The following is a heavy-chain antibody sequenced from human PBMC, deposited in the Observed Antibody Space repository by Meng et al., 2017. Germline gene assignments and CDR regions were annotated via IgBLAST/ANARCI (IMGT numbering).Heavy chain of an antibody. CDR3: ARVGAYSSIWGIFDY. J-gene: IGHJ4*02. D-gene: IGHD6-13*01. CDR2: IYYSGST. Sequence: SETLSLTCTVSGGSISSYYWSWIRQPPGKGLEWIGYIYYSGSTNYNPSLKSRVTIYLDTSRNQFSLNLNSLTAADTAVYYCARVGAYSSIWGIFDYWGQGTLVTVSS. V-gene: IGHV4-59*08. CDR1: GGSISSYY.